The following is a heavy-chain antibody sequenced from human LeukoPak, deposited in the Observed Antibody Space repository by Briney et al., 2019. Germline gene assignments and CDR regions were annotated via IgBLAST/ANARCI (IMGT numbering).Heavy chain of an antibody. V-gene: IGHV4-4*07. CDR3: ARDGDDNDYGVVLDY. D-gene: IGHD4-17*01. Sequence: SETLSLTYTVSGGSISSYYWSWIRQPAGKGLEWIGRIYTSGSTNYNPSLKSRVTMSVDTSKNQFSLKLSSVTAADTAVYYCARDGDDNDYGVVLDYWGQGTLVTVSS. CDR2: IYTSGST. CDR1: GGSISSYY. J-gene: IGHJ4*02.